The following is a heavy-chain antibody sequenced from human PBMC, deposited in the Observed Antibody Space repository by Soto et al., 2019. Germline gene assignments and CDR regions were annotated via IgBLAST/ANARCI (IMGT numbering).Heavy chain of an antibody. D-gene: IGHD1-26*01. CDR1: GFTFSHYA. Sequence: QVQLVESGGGVVQPGRSLRLSCAASGFTFSHYAMHWVRQAPGKGLAWVALMSYDGSNEYYADSVKGRFTISRDNSKNTLYLPMNSLRAEDTAVYYFAKDGSHNFDYWGQGTLVTVSS. CDR2: MSYDGSNE. V-gene: IGHV3-30*18. CDR3: AKDGSHNFDY. J-gene: IGHJ4*02.